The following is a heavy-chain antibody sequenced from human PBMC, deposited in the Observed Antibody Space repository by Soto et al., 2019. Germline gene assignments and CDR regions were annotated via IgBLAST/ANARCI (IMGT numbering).Heavy chain of an antibody. CDR3: ARGRHWFGP. J-gene: IGHJ5*02. V-gene: IGHV4-59*08. Sequence: QVQLQESGPGLVKPSETLSLTCTVSRISITSSYWNWFRQSPGKRLEWIGQISDRGDINYNPPLESRVAISTDTSKNQVSLTLTAVNAADTAVYFCARGRHWFGPWGQGTLVTVSS. CDR1: RISITSSY. CDR2: ISDRGDI.